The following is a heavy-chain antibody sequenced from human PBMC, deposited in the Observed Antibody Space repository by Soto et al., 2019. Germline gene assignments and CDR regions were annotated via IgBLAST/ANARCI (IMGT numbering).Heavy chain of an antibody. Sequence: SETLSRTCAVYGESFSGYIWTWIRQTPGKGLQWIGQINHSGSASYNPSLKSRVTISVHTSNSQFSLELSSVTAADTAVYYCARGLITGSHYSGGWYYFDSWGQGTQVT. V-gene: IGHV4-34*01. J-gene: IGHJ4*02. CDR1: GESFSGYI. CDR3: ARGLITGSHYSGGWYYFDS. D-gene: IGHD6-19*01. CDR2: INHSGSA.